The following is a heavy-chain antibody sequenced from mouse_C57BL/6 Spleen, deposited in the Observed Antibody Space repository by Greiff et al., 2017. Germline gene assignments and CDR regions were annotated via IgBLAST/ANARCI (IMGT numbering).Heavy chain of an antibody. V-gene: IGHV5-4*01. D-gene: IGHD2-5*01. CDR2: ISDGGSYT. CDR1: GFTFSSYA. CDR3: ARDNYSNSFAY. Sequence: EVHLVESGGGLVKPGGSLKLSCAASGFTFSSYAMSWVRQTPEKRLEWVATISDGGSYTYYPDNVKGRFTISRDNAKNNLSLHMSHLKSEDTAMYYCARDNYSNSFAYWGQGTLVTVSA. J-gene: IGHJ3*01.